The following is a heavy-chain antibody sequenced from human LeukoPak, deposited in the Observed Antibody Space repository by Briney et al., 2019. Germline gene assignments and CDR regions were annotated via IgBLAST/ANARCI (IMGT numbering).Heavy chain of an antibody. CDR3: ARGGYDFWSGYFSYYCYGMDV. J-gene: IGHJ6*02. V-gene: IGHV3-13*01. CDR2: IGTAGDT. Sequence: GGSLRLSCAASGFTFSSYDMHWVRHATGKGLEWVSAIGTAGDTYYPGSVKGRFTISRENAKNSLYLQMNSLRAGDTAVYYCARGGYDFWSGYFSYYCYGMDVWGQGTTVTVSS. CDR1: GFTFSSYD. D-gene: IGHD3-3*01.